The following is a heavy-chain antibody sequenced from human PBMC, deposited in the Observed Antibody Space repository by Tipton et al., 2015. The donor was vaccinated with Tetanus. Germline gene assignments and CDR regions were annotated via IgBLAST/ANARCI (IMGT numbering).Heavy chain of an antibody. D-gene: IGHD3-22*01. J-gene: IGHJ6*02. CDR2: IDPNSGDT. CDR1: GYTFTGYY. CDR3: ARDRGDYIYYGMDV. V-gene: IGHV1-2*02. Sequence: QLVQSGAEVKNPGASAKVSCTASGYTFTGYYMYWVRQAPGQGLEWVGWIDPNSGDTIYAQNFQGRVTMTRDTSISTVYMELSRLRSDDTAVYYCARDRGDYIYYGMDVWGPGTTVTVSS.